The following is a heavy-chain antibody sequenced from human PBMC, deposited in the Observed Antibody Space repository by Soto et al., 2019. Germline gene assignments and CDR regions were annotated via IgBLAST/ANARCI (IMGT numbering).Heavy chain of an antibody. CDR1: GGTLSSYT. J-gene: IGHJ4*02. V-gene: IGHV1-69*02. Sequence: ASVKVSCKASGGTLSSYTISWVRQAPGQGLEWMGRIIPILGIANYAQKFQGRVTITADKSTSTAYMELSSLRSEDTAVYYCARATCSSTSCYGRPFDYWGQGTLVTVSS. CDR3: ARATCSSTSCYGRPFDY. D-gene: IGHD2-2*01. CDR2: IIPILGIA.